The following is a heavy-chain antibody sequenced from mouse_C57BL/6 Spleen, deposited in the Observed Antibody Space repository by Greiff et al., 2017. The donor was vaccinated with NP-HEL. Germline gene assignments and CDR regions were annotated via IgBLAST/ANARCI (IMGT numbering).Heavy chain of an antibody. V-gene: IGHV1-80*01. CDR1: GYAFSSYW. J-gene: IGHJ4*01. Sequence: QVQLQQSGAELVKPGASVKISCKASGYAFSSYWMNWVKQRPGKGLEWIGQIYPGDGDTNYNGKFKGKATLTADKSSSTAYMQLSSLTSEDSAVYVCERRGPSYAMDYWGQGTSVTVSS. CDR2: IYPGDGDT. CDR3: ERRGPSYAMDY.